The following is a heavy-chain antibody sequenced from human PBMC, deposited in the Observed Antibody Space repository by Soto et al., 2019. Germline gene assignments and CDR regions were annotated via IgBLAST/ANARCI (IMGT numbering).Heavy chain of an antibody. CDR3: ARAREYCSGGSCYLYYYYGMDV. CDR2: IIPILGIA. D-gene: IGHD2-15*01. J-gene: IGHJ6*02. Sequence: ASVKVSCKASGGTFSSYAISWVRQAPGQWLEWMGGIIPILGIANYAQKFQGRVAITADKSTSTAYMELSSLRSEDTAVYYCARAREYCSGGSCYLYYYYGMDVWGQGTTVTVSS. CDR1: GGTFSSYA. V-gene: IGHV1-69*10.